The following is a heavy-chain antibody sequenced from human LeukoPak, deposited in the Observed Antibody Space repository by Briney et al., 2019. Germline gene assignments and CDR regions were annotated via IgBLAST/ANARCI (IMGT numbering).Heavy chain of an antibody. CDR2: ISWNSGSI. V-gene: IGHV3-9*01. D-gene: IGHD2-21*01. Sequence: GGSLRLSCAASGFTFDDYATHWVRQAPGKGLEWVSGISWNSGSIGYADSVKGRFTISRDNAKNSLYLQMNSLRAEDTALYYCAKDVLYSAGLYTDYYYGMDVWGQGTTVTVSS. CDR1: GFTFDDYA. CDR3: AKDVLYSAGLYTDYYYGMDV. J-gene: IGHJ6*02.